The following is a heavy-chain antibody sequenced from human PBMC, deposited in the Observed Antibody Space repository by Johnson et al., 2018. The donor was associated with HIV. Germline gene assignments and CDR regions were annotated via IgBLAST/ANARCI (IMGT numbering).Heavy chain of an antibody. CDR1: GFTFSSYG. J-gene: IGHJ3*02. CDR3: AKELALYSSGYGGDAFDI. V-gene: IGHV3-30*02. CDR2: IRYDGRNK. Sequence: LVESGGGVVQPGGSLRLSCAASGFTFSSYGMHWVRQAPGKGLEWVAFIRYDGRNKYSADSVTGRFTISRDNSKNTLYLQMNSLRAEDTAVYYCAKELALYSSGYGGDAFDIWGQGTMVTVSS. D-gene: IGHD6-19*01.